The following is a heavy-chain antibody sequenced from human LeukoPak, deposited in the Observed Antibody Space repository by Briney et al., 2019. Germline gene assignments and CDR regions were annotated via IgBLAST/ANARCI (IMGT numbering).Heavy chain of an antibody. CDR3: AKEGDEFRGYLDV. V-gene: IGHV3-30*02. D-gene: IGHD5-12*01. J-gene: IGHJ6*04. CDR2: IHKYGTMG. Sequence: GGSLRLSCATSGFTFSRLGMQWVRQAPGKGLEWVAVIHKYGTMGQYADSVKGRFTISKDFSRNTLHLQMHSPRDDDTAVYYCAKEGDEFRGYLDVWGKGTTVTVSS. CDR1: GFTFSRLG.